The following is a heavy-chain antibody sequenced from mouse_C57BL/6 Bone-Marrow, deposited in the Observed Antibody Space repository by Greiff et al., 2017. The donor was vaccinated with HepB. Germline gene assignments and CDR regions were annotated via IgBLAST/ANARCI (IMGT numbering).Heavy chain of an antibody. V-gene: IGHV1-55*01. CDR1: GYTFTSYW. CDR3: ARARQLRLLDY. D-gene: IGHD3-2*02. Sequence: QVQLKQSGAELVKPGASVKMSCKASGYTFTSYWITWVKQRPGQGLEWIGDIYPGSGSTNYNEKFKSKATLTVDTSSSTAYMQLSSLTSEDSAVYYCARARQLRLLDYWGQGTTLTVSS. J-gene: IGHJ2*01. CDR2: IYPGSGST.